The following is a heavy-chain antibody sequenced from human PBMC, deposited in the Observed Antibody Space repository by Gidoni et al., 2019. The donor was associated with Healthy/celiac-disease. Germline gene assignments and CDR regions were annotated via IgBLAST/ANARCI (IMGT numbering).Heavy chain of an antibody. V-gene: IGHV3-30-3*01. CDR3: ARVQNYGGNSVRAFDI. D-gene: IGHD4-17*01. Sequence: QVQLVESGGGVVQPGRSLRLSCAASGFTFSSYAMHWVRQAPGKGLEWVAVISYDGSNKYYADSVKGRFTISRDNSKNTLYLQMNSLRAEDTAVYYCARVQNYGGNSVRAFDIWGQGTMVTVSS. CDR1: GFTFSSYA. J-gene: IGHJ3*02. CDR2: ISYDGSNK.